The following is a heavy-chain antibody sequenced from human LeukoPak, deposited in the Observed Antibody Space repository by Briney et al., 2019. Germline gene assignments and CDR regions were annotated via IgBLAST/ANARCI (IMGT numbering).Heavy chain of an antibody. CDR1: GFTVSSNY. V-gene: IGHV3-53*01. CDR2: IYSGGST. D-gene: IGHD5-12*01. Sequence: PGGSLRLSCSASGFTVSSNYMSWVRQAPGKGLEWVSVIYSGGSTYYADSVKGRFTISRDNSKNTLYLQMNSLRAEDTAVYYCAKSRGYVVDAFDIWGQGTMVIVSS. J-gene: IGHJ3*02. CDR3: AKSRGYVVDAFDI.